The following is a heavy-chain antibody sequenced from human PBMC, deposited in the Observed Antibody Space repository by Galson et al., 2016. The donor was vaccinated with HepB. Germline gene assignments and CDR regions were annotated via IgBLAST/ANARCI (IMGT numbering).Heavy chain of an antibody. CDR3: AREGFNAFDV. CDR1: GFTVRTLY. CDR2: IPSGGST. J-gene: IGHJ3*01. D-gene: IGHD3-3*01. Sequence: SLRLSCAASGFTVRTLYMSWVRQAPGKGLEWVSVIPSGGSTYHADSVKGRFTVSRDDSKNTVYLQMNSLRVEDTAIYYCAREGFNAFDVWGQGTVVTISS. V-gene: IGHV3-53*01.